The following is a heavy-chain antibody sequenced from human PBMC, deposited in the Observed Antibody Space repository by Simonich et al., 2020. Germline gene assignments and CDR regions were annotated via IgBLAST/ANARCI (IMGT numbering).Heavy chain of an antibody. Sequence: EVQLVESGGGLVQPWGSLRLSCAASGFTFSSYWMSWVRQAPGKGLEWVANIKQDGSEKYYVDSVKGRFTISRDNAKNSRYLQMNSLRAEDTAVYYCARDGLGTAYYYYMDVWGKGTTVTVSS. J-gene: IGHJ6*03. D-gene: IGHD7-27*01. CDR3: ARDGLGTAYYYYMDV. CDR2: IKQDGSEK. V-gene: IGHV3-7*01. CDR1: GFTFSSYW.